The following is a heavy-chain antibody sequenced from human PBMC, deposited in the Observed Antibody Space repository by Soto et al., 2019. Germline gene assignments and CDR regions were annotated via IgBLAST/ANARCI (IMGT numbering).Heavy chain of an antibody. CDR3: AKDILAAAGEDY. V-gene: IGHV3-9*01. J-gene: IGHJ4*02. CDR2: ISWNSGSI. D-gene: IGHD6-13*01. Sequence: GGSLRLSCAASGFTFDDYAMHWVRQAPGKGLEWVSGISWNSGSIGYADSVKGRFTISRDNAKNSLYLQMNSLRAEDTALYYCAKDILAAAGEDYWGQGTLVTVSS. CDR1: GFTFDDYA.